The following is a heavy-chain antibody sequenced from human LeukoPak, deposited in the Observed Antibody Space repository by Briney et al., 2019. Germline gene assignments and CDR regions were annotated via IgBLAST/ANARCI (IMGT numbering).Heavy chain of an antibody. CDR1: GFTVSSNY. CDR2: INSDGSST. Sequence: GGSLRLSCAASGFTVSSNYMSWVRQAPGKGLEWVSRINSDGSSTSYADSVKGRFTISRDNAKNTLYLQMNSLRAEDTAVYYCARETIGVANFDYWGQGTLVTVSS. J-gene: IGHJ4*02. V-gene: IGHV3-74*01. CDR3: ARETIGVANFDY. D-gene: IGHD3-3*01.